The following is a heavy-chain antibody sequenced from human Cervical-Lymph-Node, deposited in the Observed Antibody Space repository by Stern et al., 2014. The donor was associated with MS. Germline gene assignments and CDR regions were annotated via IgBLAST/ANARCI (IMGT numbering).Heavy chain of an antibody. CDR1: GFTLSSKW. V-gene: IGHV3-74*02. CDR3: ATVFEH. Sequence: EVHLEESGGGLVQPGGSLRLSCTVSGFTLSSKWMHWVRQVPGKGLVWVSRINNEGTGTSYADFVEGRFTISRDDAKNTVYLQMNSLRAEDTGVYYCATVFEHWGQGTPVTVSS. D-gene: IGHD4-17*01. J-gene: IGHJ4*02. CDR2: INNEGTGT.